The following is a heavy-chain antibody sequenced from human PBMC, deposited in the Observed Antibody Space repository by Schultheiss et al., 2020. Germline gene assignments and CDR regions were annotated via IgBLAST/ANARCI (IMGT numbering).Heavy chain of an antibody. V-gene: IGHV3-23*01. CDR3: AKDLKRGLQFHTFDY. J-gene: IGHJ4*02. CDR1: GFTFSSYA. CDR2: ISGSGGST. D-gene: IGHD5-24*01. Sequence: GGSLRLSCAASGFTFSSYAMSWVRQAPGKGLEWVSAISGSGGSTYYADSLKGRFTISRDNSKNTLYLQMNSLRAEDTAVYYCAKDLKRGLQFHTFDYWGQGTLVTVSS.